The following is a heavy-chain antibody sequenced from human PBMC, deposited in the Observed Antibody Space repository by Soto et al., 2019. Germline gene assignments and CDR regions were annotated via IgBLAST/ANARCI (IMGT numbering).Heavy chain of an antibody. Sequence: PGGSLRLSCAASGFRFSIYAMSWVRQAPGKGLEWVSTISGSGGTTYYADSVKGRFTVFRDNSQNTLYLQMDGLTADDTAVYHCEKGRYSTTLYYSDYWGQGSRVTVSS. D-gene: IGHD5-12*01. J-gene: IGHJ4*02. CDR2: ISGSGGTT. V-gene: IGHV3-23*01. CDR1: GFRFSIYA. CDR3: EKGRYSTTLYYSDY.